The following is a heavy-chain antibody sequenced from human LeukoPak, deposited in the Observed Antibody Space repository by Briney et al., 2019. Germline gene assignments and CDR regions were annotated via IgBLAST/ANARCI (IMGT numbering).Heavy chain of an antibody. J-gene: IGHJ4*02. CDR3: ARGGFGELLGPPHGVFDY. V-gene: IGHV3-30*02. CDR2: IRYDGSNK. CDR1: GFTFSSYG. Sequence: GGSLRLSCAASGFTFSSYGMHWVRQAPGKGLEWVAFIRYDGSNKYYADSVKGRFTISRDNSKNTLYLQMNSLRAEDTAVYYCARGGFGELLGPPHGVFDYWGQGTLVTVSS. D-gene: IGHD3-10*01.